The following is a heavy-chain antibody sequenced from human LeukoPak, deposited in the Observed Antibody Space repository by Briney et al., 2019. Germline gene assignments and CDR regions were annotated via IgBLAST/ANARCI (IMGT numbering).Heavy chain of an antibody. V-gene: IGHV3-64D*06. Sequence: GGSLRLTCAASGFSFNKFAVHWIRQAPGKGLEYVSGINSDGATSHYADSAKGRFTISRDNSKNALYLQLSSLRPEDTALYYCVKTMVVFGGLIRTDAFDVWGQGTMVTVSS. CDR3: VKTMVVFGGLIRTDAFDV. D-gene: IGHD3-10*01. CDR1: GFSFNKFA. J-gene: IGHJ3*01. CDR2: INSDGATS.